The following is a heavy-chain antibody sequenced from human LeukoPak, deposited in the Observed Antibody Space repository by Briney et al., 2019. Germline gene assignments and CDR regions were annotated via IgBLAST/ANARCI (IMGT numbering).Heavy chain of an antibody. D-gene: IGHD3-22*01. Sequence: ASVKVSCKASGYTFTGYYMHWVRQAPGQGLEWMGIINPSGGSTTYAQKFQGRLTMTRDMSTSTVYMELSSLRSEDTAVYYCGRDLNRSGYTREGRFDPWGQGTPVTVSS. J-gene: IGHJ5*02. CDR2: INPSGGST. CDR1: GYTFTGYY. CDR3: GRDLNRSGYTREGRFDP. V-gene: IGHV1-46*01.